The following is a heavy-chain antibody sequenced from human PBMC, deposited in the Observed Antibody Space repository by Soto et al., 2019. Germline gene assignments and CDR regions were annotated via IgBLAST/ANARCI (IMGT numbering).Heavy chain of an antibody. V-gene: IGHV3-11*06. Sequence: QVQLVESGGGLVKPGGSLRLSCAASGFTFSDYYMSWIRQAPGKGLEWLSYISSASSDTKYADSVKGRFTVSRDNAQNSLYPQMNSLRAEDTAVYYCARDRPATGQYYYYGVDVWGQGTTVTVSS. D-gene: IGHD5-12*01. CDR2: ISSASSDT. CDR1: GFTFSDYY. J-gene: IGHJ6*02. CDR3: ARDRPATGQYYYYGVDV.